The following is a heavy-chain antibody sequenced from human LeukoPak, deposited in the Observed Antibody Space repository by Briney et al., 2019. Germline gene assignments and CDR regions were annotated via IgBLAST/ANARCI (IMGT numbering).Heavy chain of an antibody. J-gene: IGHJ3*02. CDR3: ARDQGYSYAMGVLDI. Sequence: ASVKVPCKASGYTFTSYYMHWVRQAPGQGLEWVAIINPSGGDTRYAQKFQGRVTMTRDTSTSTVYMELSSLRSEDTAVYYCARDQGYSYAMGVLDIWGQGTMVTVSS. V-gene: IGHV1-46*01. CDR2: INPSGGDT. CDR1: GYTFTSYY. D-gene: IGHD5-18*01.